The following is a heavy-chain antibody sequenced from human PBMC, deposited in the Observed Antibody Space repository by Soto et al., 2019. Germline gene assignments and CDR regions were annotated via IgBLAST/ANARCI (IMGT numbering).Heavy chain of an antibody. V-gene: IGHV3-11*01. D-gene: IGHD1-26*01. CDR3: ARQLERRVGAASH. J-gene: IGHJ4*02. CDR1: GFFFTDYF. Sequence: PXGSLQLSCSTSGFFFTDYFMSWIRQAPGKGLEWVSYISPSGDVTHYADSVKGRFTISRDNTKNSLFLQMSSLRDDDTAVYYCARQLERRVGAASHWGQGTRVTVSS. CDR2: ISPSGDVT.